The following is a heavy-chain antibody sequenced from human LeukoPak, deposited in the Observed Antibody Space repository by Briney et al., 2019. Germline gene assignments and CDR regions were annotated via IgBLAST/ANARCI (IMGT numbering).Heavy chain of an antibody. CDR2: IIPIFGTA. CDR3: ARDSGYSGSYYYYYYMDV. J-gene: IGHJ6*03. Sequence: GASVKVSCKASGYTFTGYYMHWVRQAPGQGLEWMGGIIPIFGTANYAQKFQGRVTITTDESTSTAYMELSSLRSEDTAVYYCARDSGYSGSYYYYYYMDVWGKGTTVTVSS. CDR1: GYTFTGYY. V-gene: IGHV1-69*05. D-gene: IGHD1-26*01.